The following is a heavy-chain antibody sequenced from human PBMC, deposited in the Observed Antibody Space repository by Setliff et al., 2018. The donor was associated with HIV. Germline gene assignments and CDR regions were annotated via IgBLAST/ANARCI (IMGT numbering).Heavy chain of an antibody. CDR3: ATSPAGEILGSRPFYFDY. CDR2: IYYSGST. CDR1: GGSISSGGYY. V-gene: IGHV4-31*03. D-gene: IGHD3-10*01. J-gene: IGHJ4*02. Sequence: SETLSLTCTVSGGSISSGGYYWSWIRQHPGKGLEWIGYIYYSGSTDYNPSLKSRVTISEDTSKNQFSLKMRSVTAADTAVYYCATSPAGEILGSRPFYFDYWGQGALVTVSS.